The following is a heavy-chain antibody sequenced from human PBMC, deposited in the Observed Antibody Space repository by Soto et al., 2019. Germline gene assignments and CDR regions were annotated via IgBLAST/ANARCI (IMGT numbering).Heavy chain of an antibody. V-gene: IGHV1-2*02. J-gene: IGHJ4*02. D-gene: IGHD2-21*02. CDR1: GYTFTGYY. CDR3: AGGSFGVVTASPFDY. CDR2: INANSGGT. Sequence: QVQLVQSGAEVKKPGASVKVSCKASGYTFTGYYMHWVRQAPGQGLEWMGWINANSGGTNYAQKCRGRVTMTRDTYISTAYMELSRLRSDDTAEYYCAGGSFGVVTASPFDYWGQGTLVTASS.